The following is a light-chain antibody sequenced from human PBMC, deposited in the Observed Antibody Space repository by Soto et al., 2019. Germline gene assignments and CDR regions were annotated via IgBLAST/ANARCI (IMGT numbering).Light chain of an antibody. CDR1: QGISNY. V-gene: IGKV1-27*01. Sequence: DIPMTQSPSSLSASPGDRNTITCRASQGISNYLACYQQKPWKVPKLLIYAAATLHSGVPSRFSGSASVAYCTLTISSLQPEDVPTYYWQKYNIAPHTFGQGTGLEIK. J-gene: IGKJ2*01. CDR3: QKYNIAPHT. CDR2: AAA.